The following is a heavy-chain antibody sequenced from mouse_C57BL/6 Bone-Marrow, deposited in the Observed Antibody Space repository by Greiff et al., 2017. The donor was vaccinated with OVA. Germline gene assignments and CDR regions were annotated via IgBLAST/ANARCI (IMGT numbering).Heavy chain of an antibody. CDR3: ARDRDNYGWYFEV. J-gene: IGHJ1*03. Sequence: EVQVVESGGGLVKPGGSLKLSCAASGFTFSSYAMSWVRQTPEKRLEWVATISDGGSYTYYPDNVKGRFTISRDNAKNNLYLQMSHLKSEDTAMYYGARDRDNYGWYFEVWGTGTTVTVSS. CDR2: ISDGGSYT. CDR1: GFTFSSYA. V-gene: IGHV5-4*01. D-gene: IGHD1-1*01.